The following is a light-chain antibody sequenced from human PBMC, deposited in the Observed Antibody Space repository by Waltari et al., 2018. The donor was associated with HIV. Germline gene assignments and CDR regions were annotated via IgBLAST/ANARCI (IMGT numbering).Light chain of an antibody. CDR2: AAS. Sequence: DIQMTQSPSSLSASVGDRITITCLASQNINNYLNWDQEKPGKAPKLLIFAASSLQSGVPSRFSGSGSGTAFTLTINNLQPEDFASYYCQQSYSTTWTFGQGTKVEIK. J-gene: IGKJ1*01. CDR1: QNINNY. V-gene: IGKV1-39*01. CDR3: QQSYSTTWT.